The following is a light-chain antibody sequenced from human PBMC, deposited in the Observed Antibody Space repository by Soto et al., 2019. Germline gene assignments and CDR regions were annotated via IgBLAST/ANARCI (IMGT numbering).Light chain of an antibody. V-gene: IGKV4-1*01. CDR2: WAS. CDR1: QNILYXSNNKNY. CDR3: QQYYNTPRT. Sequence: IVMTQSPDXLAVSLXEXATIXCKXSQNILYXSNNKNYLAWYQQKPGQPPKLLIYWASTRESGVPDRFSGSGSGTDFTLTISSLQAEDVAVYYCQQYYNTPRTFGGGTKVEIK. J-gene: IGKJ4*01.